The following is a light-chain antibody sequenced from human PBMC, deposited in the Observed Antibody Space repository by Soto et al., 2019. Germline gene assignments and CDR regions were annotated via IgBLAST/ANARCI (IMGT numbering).Light chain of an antibody. CDR2: AAS. J-gene: IGKJ4*01. Sequence: IQLTQSPSFLSASLGDRVTITSRASQGIGSYLAWYQQKPGKAPRLLIYAASTLQSGVPSRFSGSGSDTEFTLTISSMQPEDFATYYCQQLNNYPLTFGGGTKVDIK. CDR3: QQLNNYPLT. CDR1: QGIGSY. V-gene: IGKV1-9*01.